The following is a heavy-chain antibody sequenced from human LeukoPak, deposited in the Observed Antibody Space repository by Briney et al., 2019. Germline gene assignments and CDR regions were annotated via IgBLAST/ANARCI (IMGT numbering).Heavy chain of an antibody. CDR3: ARDQGGSYDSLYFDY. CDR1: GYIFTSYG. Sequence: ASVKVSCKASGYIFTSYGISWVRQAPGQGLEWMGWISAYNGNTNYAQKLQGRVTMTTDTSTSTAYMELRSLRSDDTAVYYCARDQGGSYDSLYFDYWGQGTLVTVSS. CDR2: ISAYNGNT. J-gene: IGHJ4*02. V-gene: IGHV1-18*01. D-gene: IGHD3-9*01.